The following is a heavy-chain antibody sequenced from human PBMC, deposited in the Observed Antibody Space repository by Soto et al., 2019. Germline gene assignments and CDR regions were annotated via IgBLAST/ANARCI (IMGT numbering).Heavy chain of an antibody. CDR2: IRSKANSYAT. J-gene: IGHJ4*02. CDR3: TTYYGDYLFYDY. Sequence: EVQLVESGGGLVQPGGSLKLSCTASGLTFSGSTMHWVRQASGKGLEWVGRIRSKANSYATAYAASVKGRFTISRDDSQNTAYLQMNSLKTEDTAVYYCTTYYGDYLFYDYWGQGTLVTVSS. D-gene: IGHD4-17*01. V-gene: IGHV3-73*02. CDR1: GLTFSGST.